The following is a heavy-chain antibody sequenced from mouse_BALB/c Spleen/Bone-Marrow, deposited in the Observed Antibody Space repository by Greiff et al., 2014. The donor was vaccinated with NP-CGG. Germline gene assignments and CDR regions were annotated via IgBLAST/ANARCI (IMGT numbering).Heavy chain of an antibody. CDR2: IIPSNGRS. D-gene: IGHD2-13*01. J-gene: IGHJ4*01. CDR3: ARTYGDSPYFYAMDY. CDR1: GYTFTSYW. V-gene: IGHV1S81*02. Sequence: VQLQQSGAELVKPGASVKLSCKTSGYTFTSYWMHWVKQRPGQGLEWIGEIIPSNGRSNYNEKFKNKATLTVAKSSSTAYMQLSSLTSEGSAVYFCARTYGDSPYFYAMDYWGQGTSVTVSS.